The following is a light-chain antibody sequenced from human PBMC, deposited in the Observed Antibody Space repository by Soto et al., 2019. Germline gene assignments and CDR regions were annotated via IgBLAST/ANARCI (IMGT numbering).Light chain of an antibody. CDR3: LLTYNLPRT. J-gene: IGKJ1*01. CDR1: LTIGDS. V-gene: IGKV1-39*01. CDR2: GAS. Sequence: DIQMTQSPSSLSASVGDRVTITCRASLTIGDSLSWFQQKAGKPPTLLIYGASALQSGVPARFSGSGSGTDFTLTISTMQREDFATYYCLLTYNLPRTFGQVTKVEFK.